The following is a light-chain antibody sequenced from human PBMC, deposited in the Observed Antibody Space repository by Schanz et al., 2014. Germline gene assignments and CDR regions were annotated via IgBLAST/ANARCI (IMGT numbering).Light chain of an antibody. V-gene: IGKV1-39*01. CDR2: DAS. Sequence: DIQMTQSPSSLSASVGDRVTITCRASQSIRSYLNWYQQKPGKAPKLLIYDASNLQSGVPSRFSASGSGTDFTLTISSLQPEDFATYYCQQYNSYETFGQGTKVEIK. CDR3: QQYNSYET. J-gene: IGKJ1*01. CDR1: QSIRSY.